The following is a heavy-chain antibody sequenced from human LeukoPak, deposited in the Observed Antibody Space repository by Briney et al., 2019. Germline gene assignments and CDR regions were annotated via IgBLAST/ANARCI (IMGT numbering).Heavy chain of an antibody. D-gene: IGHD3-10*01. CDR3: AKSAYYYGSGSHFDY. Sequence: PGGSLRLSCTGSGFTFGDYIMSWFRQAPGKGLEWVSAISGSGGSTYYADSVKGRFTISRDNSKNTLYLQMNSLRAEDTAVYYCAKSAYYYGSGSHFDYWGQGTLVTVSS. CDR2: ISGSGGST. J-gene: IGHJ4*02. V-gene: IGHV3-23*01. CDR1: GFTFGDYI.